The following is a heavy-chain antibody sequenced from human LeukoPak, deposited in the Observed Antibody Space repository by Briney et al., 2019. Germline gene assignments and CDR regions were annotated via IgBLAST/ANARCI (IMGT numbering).Heavy chain of an antibody. J-gene: IGHJ5*01. V-gene: IGHV4-59*01. CDR3: ARDRWLDF. CDR2: IYHTGST. CDR1: GASITSYY. Sequence: SETLSLTCTVSGASITSYYWSWIRQPPGKGLEWIGYIYHTGSTNYNPSLKGRVTMSVDTSKNQFSLRLTSVTAVDTAVYYCARDRWLDFWGQGTLVTVSS.